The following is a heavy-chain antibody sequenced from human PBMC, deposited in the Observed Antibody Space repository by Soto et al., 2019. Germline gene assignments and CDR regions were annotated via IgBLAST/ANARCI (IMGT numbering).Heavy chain of an antibody. J-gene: IGHJ6*02. CDR2: IIPMFGTA. V-gene: IGHV1-69*12. CDR3: AIGASRSGYSSNSYSYGMDV. CDR1: GGTFSSYA. Sequence: QVQLVQSGAEVRKPGSSVKVSCKASGGTFSSYAVSWVRQAPGQGLEWMGGIIPMFGTANYAQKFRGRVTIIADESTTTAYMELSSLTSEDTAVYYCAIGASRSGYSSNSYSYGMDVWGQGTTVTVSS. D-gene: IGHD6-13*01.